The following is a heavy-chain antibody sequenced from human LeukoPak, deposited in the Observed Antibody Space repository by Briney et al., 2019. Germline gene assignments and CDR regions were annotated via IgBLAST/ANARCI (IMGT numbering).Heavy chain of an antibody. D-gene: IGHD2-2*01. V-gene: IGHV4-30-4*08. J-gene: IGHJ4*02. CDR3: ARSFVVPAAIFDY. Sequence: PSETLSLTCTVSGGSISSGDYYWSWIRQPPGKGLERIGYIYYSGSTYYNPSLKSRVTISVDTSKNQFSLKLSSVTAADTAVYYCARSFVVPAAIFDYWGQGTLVTVSS. CDR2: IYYSGST. CDR1: GGSISSGDYY.